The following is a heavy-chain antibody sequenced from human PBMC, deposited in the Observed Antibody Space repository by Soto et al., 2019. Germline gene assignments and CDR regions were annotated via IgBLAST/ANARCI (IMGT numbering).Heavy chain of an antibody. CDR2: IYYSGNT. Sequence: SETLSLTCTVSGGSISGSSYYWGWIRQPPGKGLEWIGIIYYSGNTYYNPSLKSRVTISVDTSKNQFSLRLSSVTAADTAVYYCARHGYYPKFVVYWGQGTLVTVSS. D-gene: IGHD3-22*01. CDR3: ARHGYYPKFVVY. J-gene: IGHJ4*02. V-gene: IGHV4-39*01. CDR1: GGSISGSSYY.